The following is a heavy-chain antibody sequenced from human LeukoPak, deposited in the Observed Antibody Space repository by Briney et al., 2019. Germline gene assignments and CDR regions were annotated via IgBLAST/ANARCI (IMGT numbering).Heavy chain of an antibody. D-gene: IGHD5-24*01. CDR2: ISYDANNK. J-gene: IGHJ4*02. Sequence: PGRSLRLSCAASGFTFSSYAMNWVRQAPGKGLEWVAVISYDANNKYYADSVKGRFTISRDNSKNTLYLQMNSLRDEDTAVYYCARAPRWLQNTGEGYFDYWGQGTLVTLCS. CDR3: ARAPRWLQNTGEGYFDY. V-gene: IGHV3-30-3*01. CDR1: GFTFSSYA.